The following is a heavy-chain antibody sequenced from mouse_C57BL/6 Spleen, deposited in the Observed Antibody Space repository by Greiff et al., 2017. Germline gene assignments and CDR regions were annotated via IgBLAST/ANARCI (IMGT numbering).Heavy chain of an antibody. J-gene: IGHJ4*01. Sequence: VQLQQPGAELVRPGSSVKLSCKASGYTFTSYWMHWVTQRPIQGLEWIGNIDPSDSETPYNQKFKDKATLTVDKSSSTAYMQLSSLTSEDSAVYYCARPPYGSSPYAMDYWGQGTSVTVAS. CDR1: GYTFTSYW. CDR2: IDPSDSET. V-gene: IGHV1-52*01. CDR3: ARPPYGSSPYAMDY. D-gene: IGHD1-1*01.